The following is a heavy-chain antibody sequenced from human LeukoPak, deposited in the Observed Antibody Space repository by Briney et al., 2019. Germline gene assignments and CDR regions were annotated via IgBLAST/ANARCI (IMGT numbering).Heavy chain of an antibody. CDR3: AKDLVKWELSFDY. V-gene: IGHV3-30*18. CDR1: GFTFSNHG. J-gene: IGHJ4*02. D-gene: IGHD1-26*01. CDR2: ISYDGGDK. Sequence: GGSLRLSCAASGFTFSNHGMDWVRQAPGKGLEWLAVISYDGGDKYYADSVKGRFTISRDSSKNTLYLQMSSLRAEDTAVYYCAKDLVKWELSFDYWGRGTLVTVSS.